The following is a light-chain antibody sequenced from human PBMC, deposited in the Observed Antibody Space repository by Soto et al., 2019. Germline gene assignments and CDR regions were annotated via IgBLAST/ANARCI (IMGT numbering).Light chain of an antibody. CDR2: NTN. CDR3: VLYMGSGIWV. J-gene: IGLJ3*02. Sequence: QTVVTQEPSFSVSPGRTVTLTCGLSSGSVSTNYYPSWYQQTPGQAPRTLIYNTNTRSSGVPDRFSGSILGNNAALTITGAQANDESTYYCVLYMGSGIWVFGGGTKLTVL. CDR1: SGSVSTNYY. V-gene: IGLV8-61*01.